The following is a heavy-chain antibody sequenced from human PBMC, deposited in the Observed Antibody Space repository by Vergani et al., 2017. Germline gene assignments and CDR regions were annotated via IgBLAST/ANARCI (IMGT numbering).Heavy chain of an antibody. V-gene: IGHV3-33*01. CDR1: GFTFSSYG. D-gene: IGHD6-13*01. CDR2: IWYDGSNK. Sequence: QVQLVESGGGVVQPGRSLRLSCAASGFTFSSYGMHWVRQAPGKGLEWVAVIWYDGSNKYYADSVKGRFTISRDNSKNTLYLQMNSLRAEDTAVYYCARDQELAAAENKYYYYYGMDVWGQGTTVTVSS. CDR3: ARDQELAAAENKYYYYYGMDV. J-gene: IGHJ6*02.